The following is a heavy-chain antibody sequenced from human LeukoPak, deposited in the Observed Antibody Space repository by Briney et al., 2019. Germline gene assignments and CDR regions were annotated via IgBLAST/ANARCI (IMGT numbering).Heavy chain of an antibody. CDR3: AKDWGLQVGATEGPDY. J-gene: IGHJ4*02. Sequence: PGRSLRLSCAASGFTFNSYGMHWVRQAPGKGLEWVAVISYDGSNKYYADSVKGRFTISRDNSKNTLYLQMNSLRAEDTAVYYCAKDWGLQVGATEGPDYWGQGTLVTVSS. CDR1: GFTFNSYG. D-gene: IGHD1-26*01. V-gene: IGHV3-30*18. CDR2: ISYDGSNK.